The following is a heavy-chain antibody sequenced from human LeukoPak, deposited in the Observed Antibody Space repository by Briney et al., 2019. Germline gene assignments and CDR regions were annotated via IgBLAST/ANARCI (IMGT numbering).Heavy chain of an antibody. CDR1: GGSISSGGYY. V-gene: IGHV4-39*07. Sequence: SETLSLTCTVSGGSISSGGYYWSWIRQPPGKGLEWIGEINHSGSTNYNPSLKSRVTISVDTSKNQFSLKLSSVTAADTAVYYCARGPYRYSGSYWSPTKYFDYWGQGTLVTVSS. CDR3: ARGPYRYSGSYWSPTKYFDY. J-gene: IGHJ4*02. D-gene: IGHD1-26*01. CDR2: INHSGST.